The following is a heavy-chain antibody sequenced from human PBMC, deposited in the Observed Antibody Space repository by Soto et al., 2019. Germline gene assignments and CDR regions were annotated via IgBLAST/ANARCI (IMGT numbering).Heavy chain of an antibody. CDR2: MNQHGRDI. CDR1: GFTFSRYW. V-gene: IGHV3-7*03. D-gene: IGHD2-8*02. Sequence: EVQLVESGGDLVQPGGSLRLSCAAPGFTFSRYWMAWVRQSPGKGLEWVASMNQHGRDIQYVDSVRGRFTISRDNSRNLPYLQMNNLRVEDTAIYYCATDTYCPATCYRGHGNWGQGTLVTVSS. CDR3: ATDTYCPATCYRGHGN. J-gene: IGHJ4*02.